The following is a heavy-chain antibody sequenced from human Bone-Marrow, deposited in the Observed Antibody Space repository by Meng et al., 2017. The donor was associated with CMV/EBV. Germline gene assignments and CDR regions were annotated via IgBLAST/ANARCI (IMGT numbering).Heavy chain of an antibody. J-gene: IGHJ2*01. Sequence: GESLKISCAASGFTFSSYAMSWVRQAPGKGLEWVSTISGSGGNTYYTASVKGRFTISRDNSKNTLYLQMNSLRAEDTAVYYCAKDLSLGAGWYFDLWGRGTLVTVSS. V-gene: IGHV3-23*01. D-gene: IGHD3-16*01. CDR1: GFTFSSYA. CDR2: ISGSGGNT. CDR3: AKDLSLGAGWYFDL.